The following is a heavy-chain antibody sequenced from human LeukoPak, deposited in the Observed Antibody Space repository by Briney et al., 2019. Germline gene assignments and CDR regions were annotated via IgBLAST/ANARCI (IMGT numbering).Heavy chain of an antibody. Sequence: GRSLRLSCAASGFTFSSYGMHWVRQAPGKGLEWVAVISYDGSNKYYADSVKGRFTISRDNSKNTLYLQMNSLRAEDTSVYYCAKESGERAYFDYWGQGTLVTVSS. V-gene: IGHV3-30*18. CDR2: ISYDGSNK. CDR1: GFTFSSYG. D-gene: IGHD1-1*01. J-gene: IGHJ4*02. CDR3: AKESGERAYFDY.